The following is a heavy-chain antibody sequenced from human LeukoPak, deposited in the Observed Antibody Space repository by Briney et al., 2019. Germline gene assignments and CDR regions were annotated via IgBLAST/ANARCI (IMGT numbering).Heavy chain of an antibody. Sequence: PGESLKISCKGSGYSFTSYWIVWVRQMPGKGLEWMGIIYPGDSDTRNSPSFQGQVSPSFQGQVTISADKSITTAYLQWSSLKASDTAIYYCARLGLSPDYGMYYFDYWGQGTLVTVSS. CDR1: GYSFTSYW. V-gene: IGHV5-51*01. CDR3: ARLGLSPDYGMYYFDY. CDR2: IYPGDSDT. D-gene: IGHD4-17*01. J-gene: IGHJ4*02.